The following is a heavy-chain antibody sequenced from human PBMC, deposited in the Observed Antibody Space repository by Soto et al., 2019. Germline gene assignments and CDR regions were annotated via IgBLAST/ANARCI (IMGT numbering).Heavy chain of an antibody. J-gene: IGHJ5*02. CDR3: APSQRRAAAGPPPP. CDR2: MNSDGSNT. V-gene: IGHV3-74*01. Sequence: EVQLVESGGALVQPGGSLRLSCAASGFTFSNYWMHWVRQAPGKGLVWISRMNSDGSNTVYADAVKGRFTISRDNAQNPMYLQMNNLNGDERAVDDGAPSQRRAAAGPPPPWGEGTLVTVSS. CDR1: GFTFSNYW. D-gene: IGHD6-25*01.